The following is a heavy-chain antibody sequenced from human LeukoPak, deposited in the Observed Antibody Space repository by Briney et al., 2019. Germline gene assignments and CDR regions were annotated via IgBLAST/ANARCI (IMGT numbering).Heavy chain of an antibody. V-gene: IGHV1-2*02. J-gene: IGHJ3*02. CDR2: INPNSGGT. CDR1: GYTFTGYY. Sequence: ASVKVSCKASGYTFTGYYMHWVRQAPGQGLEWMGWINPNSGGTNYAQKFQGRVTMTRDTSISTAYMELSRLRSDDTAVYYCAREISLAAAGTLDTFDIWGQGTMVTVSS. D-gene: IGHD6-13*01. CDR3: AREISLAAAGTLDTFDI.